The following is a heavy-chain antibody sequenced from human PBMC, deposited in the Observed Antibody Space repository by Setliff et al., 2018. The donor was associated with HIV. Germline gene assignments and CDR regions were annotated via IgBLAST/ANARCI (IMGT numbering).Heavy chain of an antibody. J-gene: IGHJ6*02. CDR1: GVSISNYY. CDR2: IYHSEYT. D-gene: IGHD2-2*01. V-gene: IGHV4-34*01. Sequence: SETLSLTCTVSGVSISNYYWSWIRQPPGKGLEWIGEIYHSEYTNDNASLKRRVSMSVDKSKNQFSLKLTSVTAADTAVYYCARGHCSGTNCYGVDYYGMDVWGQGTTVTVSS. CDR3: ARGHCSGTNCYGVDYYGMDV.